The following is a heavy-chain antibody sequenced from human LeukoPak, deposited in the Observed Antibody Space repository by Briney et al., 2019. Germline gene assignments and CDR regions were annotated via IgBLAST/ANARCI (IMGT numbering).Heavy chain of an antibody. CDR3: ARSLRGETFDP. CDR1: GGSISSYY. V-gene: IGHV4-59*01. Sequence: SETLSLTCTVPGGSISSYYWSWIRQPPGKGLEWIGYIYYSGSTNYNPSLKSRVTISVDTSKNQFSLKLSSVTAADTAVYYCARSLRGETFDPWGQGTLVTVSS. CDR2: IYYSGST. D-gene: IGHD3-10*01. J-gene: IGHJ5*02.